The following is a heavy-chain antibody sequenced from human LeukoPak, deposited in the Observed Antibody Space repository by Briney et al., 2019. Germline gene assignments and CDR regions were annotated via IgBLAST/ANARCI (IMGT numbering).Heavy chain of an antibody. J-gene: IGHJ4*02. V-gene: IGHV1-18*01. CDR1: GYTFTSYG. D-gene: IGHD6-13*01. CDR3: VTMYSSSWIFDY. Sequence: ASVKVSCKASGYTFTSYGISWVRQAPGQGLEWMGWISAYNGNTNYAQKLQGRVTMTTDTSTSTAYMELRSLRSDDTAVYYGVTMYSSSWIFDYWGQGTLVTVSS. CDR2: ISAYNGNT.